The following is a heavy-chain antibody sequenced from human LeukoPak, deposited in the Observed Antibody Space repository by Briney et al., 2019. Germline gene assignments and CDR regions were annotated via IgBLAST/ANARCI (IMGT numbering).Heavy chain of an antibody. D-gene: IGHD6-19*01. V-gene: IGHV3-43*02. J-gene: IGHJ5*02. CDR3: ARDKDTTGWLS. Sequence: GGSLRLSCAASGFTFDEYAMHRVRHAPGKGLEWVSFISGDGGGAYYAGSVKGRFTISRDNTKTSLYLQMNSLGTEDTALYYCARDKDTTGWLSWGQGTRVTVSP. CDR1: GFTFDEYA. CDR2: ISGDGGGA.